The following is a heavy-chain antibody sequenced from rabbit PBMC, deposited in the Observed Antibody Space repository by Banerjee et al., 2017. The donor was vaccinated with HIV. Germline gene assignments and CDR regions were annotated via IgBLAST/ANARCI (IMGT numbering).Heavy chain of an antibody. D-gene: IGHD6-1*01. V-gene: IGHV1S47*01. CDR2: IEPIFGRT. CDR1: GFDFSSYG. Sequence: QEQLVESGGGLVQPGGSLKLSCKASGFDFSSYGVSWVRQAPGKGLEWIGYIEPIFGRTYYASWVNGRFTISSHNAQNMLYLHLNSLTAADTATYFCVRDQARMLDLWGPGTLVTVS. CDR3: VRDQARMLDL. J-gene: IGHJ4*01.